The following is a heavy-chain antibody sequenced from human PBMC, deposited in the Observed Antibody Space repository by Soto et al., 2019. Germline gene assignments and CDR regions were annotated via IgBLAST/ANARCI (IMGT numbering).Heavy chain of an antibody. D-gene: IGHD3-10*01. CDR3: ARASASSKLRGVVIN. V-gene: IGHV4-4*02. CDR1: GASIITDNW. Sequence: SETLSLTCALSGASIITDNWWSWVRQPPGKEMEWIGEIYHSGNTNFNPSVKSRVTISVDTSKNQFSLTVSSVTAADTAIYYCARASASSKLRGVVINWGQGTLVTVSS. J-gene: IGHJ4*02. CDR2: IYHSGNT.